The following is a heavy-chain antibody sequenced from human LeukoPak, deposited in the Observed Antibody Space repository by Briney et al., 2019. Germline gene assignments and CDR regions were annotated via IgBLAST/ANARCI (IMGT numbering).Heavy chain of an antibody. CDR2: MNPNSGNT. D-gene: IGHD4-11*01. J-gene: IGHJ5*02. CDR3: PRDYRKRVNWFDP. CDR1: GYAFTSYD. Sequence: ASVKVSCQDSGYAFTSYDINWVRQATGQRLEWMGWMNPNSGNTGYAQKFQGRVTMTRNTSISTAYMELSSLRSEDTAVYYCPRDYRKRVNWFDPWGQGSLVTVYS. V-gene: IGHV1-8*01.